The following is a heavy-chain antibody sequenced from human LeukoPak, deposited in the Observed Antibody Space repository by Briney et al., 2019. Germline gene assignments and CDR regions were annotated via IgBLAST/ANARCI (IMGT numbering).Heavy chain of an antibody. CDR3: AKDTNDFWSAFDY. CDR2: ISSAGTTI. D-gene: IGHD3-3*01. J-gene: IGHJ4*02. CDR1: GFAFSGYN. Sequence: GGSLRLSCAASGFAFSGYNMNWVRQAPGKGLEWISYISSAGTTIFYADSVKGRFTISRDNSKNTLYLQMNSLRAEDTAVYYCAKDTNDFWSAFDYWGQGTLVTVSS. V-gene: IGHV3-48*01.